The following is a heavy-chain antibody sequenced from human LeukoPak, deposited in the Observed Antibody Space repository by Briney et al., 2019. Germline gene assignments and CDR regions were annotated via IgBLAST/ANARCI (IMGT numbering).Heavy chain of an antibody. CDR1: GGSINNYY. CDR2: IYYRRST. CDR3: ARGGDYGDLRYFDY. V-gene: IGHV4-59*01. D-gene: IGHD4-17*01. Sequence: SETLSLTCTVSGGSINNYYWRWIRQPPGKGLEWIGHIYYRRSTNYDHSLMSRFTFSVDKSKNQLFLKLNSVNAADTAVYYCARGGDYGDLRYFDYWGQGTLVTVSS. J-gene: IGHJ4*02.